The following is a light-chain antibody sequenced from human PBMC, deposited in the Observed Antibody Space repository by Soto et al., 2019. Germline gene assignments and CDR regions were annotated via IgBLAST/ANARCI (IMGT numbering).Light chain of an antibody. Sequence: DIVMTQSPVSLAVSLGERATINCKSSQSVLYSANDENYLAWYQQKPGQPPKLLIYWASTRESGVPDRFSGSGSRTDFTLTISSLQAEDVAVYYCQQYYTTPWAFGQGTQVAI. CDR3: QQYYTTPWA. V-gene: IGKV4-1*01. CDR2: WAS. CDR1: QSVLYSANDENY. J-gene: IGKJ1*01.